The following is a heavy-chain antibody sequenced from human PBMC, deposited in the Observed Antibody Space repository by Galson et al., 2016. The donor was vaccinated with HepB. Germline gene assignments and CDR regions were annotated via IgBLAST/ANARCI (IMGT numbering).Heavy chain of an antibody. CDR3: ARNRECDSSSCYRYFDS. V-gene: IGHV3-48*03. Sequence: SLRLSCAASGFSFSTYEMNWIRQTPGKGLEWVSYISDSGRSTHYIDSVEGRFTISRDNARNSLYLQMNSLGAEDTAVYYCARNRECDSSSCYRYFDSWGQGTLVTVSS. J-gene: IGHJ4*02. D-gene: IGHD2-2*02. CDR1: GFSFSTYE. CDR2: ISDSGRST.